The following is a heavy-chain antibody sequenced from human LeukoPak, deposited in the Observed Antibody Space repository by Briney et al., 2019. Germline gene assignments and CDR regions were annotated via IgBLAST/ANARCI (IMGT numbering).Heavy chain of an antibody. CDR1: GGSMSSYY. CDR3: ARGARAGYNLEPFDY. Sequence: SETLSLTCTASGGSMSSYYWSWIRQPPGKGLEWIGYIYYSGSTKYNPSLKSRVTISVDTSKNQFSLKLSSVTAADTAVYYCARGARAGYNLEPFDYWGQGNLVTVSS. CDR2: IYYSGST. V-gene: IGHV4-59*08. J-gene: IGHJ4*02. D-gene: IGHD5-24*01.